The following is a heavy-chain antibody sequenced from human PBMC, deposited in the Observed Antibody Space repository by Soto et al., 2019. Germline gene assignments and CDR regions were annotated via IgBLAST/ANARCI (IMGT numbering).Heavy chain of an antibody. CDR1: GGSLSSYY. J-gene: IGHJ5*01. CDR3: ARGSRYGSGSYFDS. D-gene: IGHD3-10*01. V-gene: IGHV4-59*01. CDR2: IYYSGST. Sequence: SETLSLPCTVSGGSLSSYYWSWIRQPPGKGLEWIGYIYYSGSTNYNPSLKSRGTISVDTSKNQFSLKLSSVTAADTAVYYCARGSRYGSGSYFDSWGQGTLVTVSS.